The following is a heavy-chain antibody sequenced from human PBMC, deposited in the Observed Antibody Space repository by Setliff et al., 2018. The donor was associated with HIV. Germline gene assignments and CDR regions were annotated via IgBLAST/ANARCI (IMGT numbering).Heavy chain of an antibody. D-gene: IGHD2-21*01. CDR3: ARYCGGDCYPSAYYMDV. V-gene: IGHV4-4*07. CDR2: ISTTGST. CDR1: YGSISGHY. Sequence: SETLSLTCTVSYGSISGHYWIWIRQPAGKGLEWIGHISTTGSTNYNPSLKSRVIMSVDTSEIQFSLKLSSVTAADTAVYYCARYCGGDCYPSAYYMDVWGKGTTVTVSS. J-gene: IGHJ6*03.